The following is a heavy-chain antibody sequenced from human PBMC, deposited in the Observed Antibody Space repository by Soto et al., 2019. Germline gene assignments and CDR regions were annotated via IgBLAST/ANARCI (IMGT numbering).Heavy chain of an antibody. Sequence: SETLSLTCTVSGGSISSSSYYWGWIRQPPGKGLEWIGSIYYSGSTYYNPSLKSRVTISVDTSKNQFSLKLSSVTAADTAVYYCARGFSGVPICWGQGMLVTVSS. CDR2: IYYSGST. V-gene: IGHV4-39*01. J-gene: IGHJ4*02. CDR3: ARGFSGVPIC. CDR1: GGSISSSSYY. D-gene: IGHD3-10*01.